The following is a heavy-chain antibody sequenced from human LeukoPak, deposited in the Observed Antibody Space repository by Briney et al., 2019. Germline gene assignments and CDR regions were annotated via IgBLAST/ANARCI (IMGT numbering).Heavy chain of an antibody. J-gene: IGHJ4*02. Sequence: TSETLSLTCTVSGGSISNSNFYWGWIRQPPGKGLEWIGSISYSGSTYSNPSLRSRVTISLDTSKNQISLKLSFVTVADTAVYYCARWDYYDSSGYHLAPSFDYWGQGTLVTVSS. CDR1: GGSISNSNFY. CDR3: ARWDYYDSSGYHLAPSFDY. D-gene: IGHD3-22*01. V-gene: IGHV4-39*07. CDR2: ISYSGST.